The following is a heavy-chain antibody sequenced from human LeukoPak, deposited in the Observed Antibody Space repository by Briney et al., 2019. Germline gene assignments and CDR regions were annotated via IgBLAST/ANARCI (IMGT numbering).Heavy chain of an antibody. D-gene: IGHD1-26*01. Sequence: GGSLRLSCAASGFTFSNYAMSWVRQAPGKGLEWVAGISGTGGSTHYADSVKGRFTISRDNSKNTLYLQMNGLTDEDTAVYYCAKKWGVGTTTLDYFDYWGQGTLVTVSS. CDR1: GFTFSNYA. J-gene: IGHJ4*02. CDR2: ISGTGGST. V-gene: IGHV3-23*01. CDR3: AKKWGVGTTTLDYFDY.